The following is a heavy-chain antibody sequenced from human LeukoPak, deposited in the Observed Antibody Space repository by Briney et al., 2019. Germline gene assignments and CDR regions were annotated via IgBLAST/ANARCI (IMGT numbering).Heavy chain of an antibody. CDR2: ISSSSSYI. Sequence: GGSLRLSCAASGFTFSSYSMNWVRQAPGKGLEWVSSISSSSSYIYYADSVKGRFTISRDNAKNSLYLQMSSLRAEDMAVYYCARGDLGYCSGGSCYSPDYWGQGTLVTVSS. D-gene: IGHD2-15*01. CDR3: ARGDLGYCSGGSCYSPDY. V-gene: IGHV3-21*01. J-gene: IGHJ4*02. CDR1: GFTFSSYS.